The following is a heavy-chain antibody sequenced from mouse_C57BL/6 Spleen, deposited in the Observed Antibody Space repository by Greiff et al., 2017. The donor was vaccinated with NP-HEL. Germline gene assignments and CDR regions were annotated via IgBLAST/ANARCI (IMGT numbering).Heavy chain of an antibody. Sequence: EVQGVESGPGLAKPSQTLSLTCSVSGYSITSYYWNWIRKFPGNKLEYMGYISYSGSTYYNPSLNSRISITRDTSKNQYYLQLNSVTTEDTATYYCAGVRSSAMDYWGQGTSVTVSS. CDR3: AGVRSSAMDY. CDR2: ISYSGST. CDR1: GYSITSYY. D-gene: IGHD1-1*01. V-gene: IGHV3-8*01. J-gene: IGHJ4*01.